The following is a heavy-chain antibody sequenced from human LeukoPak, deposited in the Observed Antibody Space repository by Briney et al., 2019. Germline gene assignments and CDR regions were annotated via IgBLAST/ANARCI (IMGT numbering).Heavy chain of an antibody. V-gene: IGHV4-61*01. J-gene: IGHJ5*02. CDR3: AREDNWFDP. CDR1: GGSINNYNYY. CDR2: IYYSGST. Sequence: PSETLSLTCTVSGGSINNYNYYWGWIRQPPGKGLEWIGYIYYSGSTNYNPSLKSRFTISVDTSKNQFSLKLSSVTAADTAVYYCAREDNWFDPWGQGTLVTVSS.